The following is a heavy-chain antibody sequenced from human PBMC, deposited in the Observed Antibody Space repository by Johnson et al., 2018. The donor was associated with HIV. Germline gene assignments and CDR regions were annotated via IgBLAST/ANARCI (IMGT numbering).Heavy chain of an antibody. Sequence: QVQLVESGGGVVQPGRSLRLSCAASGFTFSSYDMHWVRQAPGKGMAWVALISYDGSNKYYADSVKGRFNISRDNSKNALYLQMNSLRAEDTAVYYCAKAPAMGADGFDIWGQGTMVTVSS. V-gene: IGHV3-30*18. CDR2: ISYDGSNK. D-gene: IGHD3-16*01. J-gene: IGHJ3*02. CDR1: GFTFSSYD. CDR3: AKAPAMGADGFDI.